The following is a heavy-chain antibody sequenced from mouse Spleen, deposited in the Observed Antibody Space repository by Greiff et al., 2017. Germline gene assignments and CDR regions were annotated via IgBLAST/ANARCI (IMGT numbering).Heavy chain of an antibody. V-gene: IGHV5-9-3*01. CDR3: ARRGTTAFDY. CDR2: ISSGGSYT. J-gene: IGHJ2*01. CDR1: GFTFSSYA. Sequence: EVQRVESGGGLVKPGGSLKLSCAASGFTFSSYAMSWVRQTPEKRLEWVATISSGGSYTYYPDSVKGRFTISRDNAKNTLYLQMSSLRSEDTAMYYCARRGTTAFDYWGQGTTLTVSS. D-gene: IGHD1-2*01.